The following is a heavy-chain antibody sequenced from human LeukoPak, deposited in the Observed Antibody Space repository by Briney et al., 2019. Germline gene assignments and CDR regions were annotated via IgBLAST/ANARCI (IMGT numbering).Heavy chain of an antibody. D-gene: IGHD2-2*02. J-gene: IGHJ6*03. CDR1: GGTFSSYA. CDR2: IIPIFGTA. V-gene: IGHV1-69*05. Sequence: SVKVSCKASGGTFSSYAISWVRQAPGQGLEWMGGIIPIFGTANYAQKFQGRVTITTDESTSTAYMELSSLRSEDTAVYYCARGGSTSCCTCYYYYYMDVWGKGTTVTVSS. CDR3: ARGGSTSCCTCYYYYYMDV.